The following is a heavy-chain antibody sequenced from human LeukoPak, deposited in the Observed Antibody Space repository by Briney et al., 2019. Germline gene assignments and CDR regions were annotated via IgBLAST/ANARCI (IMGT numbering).Heavy chain of an antibody. V-gene: IGHV4-34*01. D-gene: IGHD4-11*01. CDR1: GGSFSGYY. CDR2: INHSGST. Sequence: SETLSLTCAVYGGSFSGYYWSWIRQPPGKGLEWIGEINHSGSTNYNPSLKSRVTISVDTSKNQFSLKLSSVTAADTAVYYCARGAGMTTVTTMFYFDYWGQGTLVTVFS. CDR3: ARGAGMTTVTTMFYFDY. J-gene: IGHJ4*02.